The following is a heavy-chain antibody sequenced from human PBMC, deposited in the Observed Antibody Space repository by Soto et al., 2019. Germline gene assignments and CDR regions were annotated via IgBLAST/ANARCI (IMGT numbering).Heavy chain of an antibody. D-gene: IGHD6-6*01. CDR1: GYSFTSYW. Sequence: VESLNLACKGSGYSFTSYWNSWVSQMPGKGLVLMGRFDPSDSYTNYSPSFQGHVTISADKSISTAYLQWSSLKASDTAMYYCARRREEQLVYDYYYGMDVWGQGTTVTVSS. CDR2: FDPSDSYT. CDR3: ARRREEQLVYDYYYGMDV. J-gene: IGHJ6*02. V-gene: IGHV5-10-1*01.